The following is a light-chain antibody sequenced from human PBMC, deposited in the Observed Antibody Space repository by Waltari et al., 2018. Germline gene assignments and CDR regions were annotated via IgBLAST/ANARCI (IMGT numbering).Light chain of an antibody. CDR2: GAS. Sequence: EIVLTPSPGTLSLSPVERATLSCRASQTVRTTYLAWYQQKPGQAPTLLIYGASSRATGIPDRFSGSGSGTDFSLTISSLEPEDFAVYYCQQYDISPLTFGGGTKVEIK. CDR3: QQYDISPLT. J-gene: IGKJ4*01. CDR1: QTVRTTY. V-gene: IGKV3-20*01.